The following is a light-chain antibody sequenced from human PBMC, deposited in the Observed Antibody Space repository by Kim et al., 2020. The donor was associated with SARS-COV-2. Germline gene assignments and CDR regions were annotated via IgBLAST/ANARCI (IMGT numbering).Light chain of an antibody. CDR3: QAWDSSTAV. V-gene: IGLV3-1*01. Sequence: SYELTQPPSVSVGPGQTASIICSGDNLGDKYTYWYQQKPGQSPVLVIYQDTKRPSGIPARFSGSNSGNTATLTISGTQALDEGDYYCQAWDSSTAVFGGG. CDR1: NLGDKY. CDR2: QDT. J-gene: IGLJ3*02.